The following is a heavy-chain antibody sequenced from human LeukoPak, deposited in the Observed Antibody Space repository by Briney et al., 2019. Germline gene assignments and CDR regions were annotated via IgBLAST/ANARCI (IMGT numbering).Heavy chain of an antibody. CDR3: AHRGGVAYFDS. Sequence: SGPTLVNPHQTSPLTCAFPGFPPRISEVGVGWIRKPPEKPLRWLALIYWDDDKRYNPSLKSRLTITKDTSKNQVVLTMTNMDPVDTATYYCAHRGGVAYFDSWGQGTLVSVSS. CDR2: IYWDDDK. CDR1: GFPPRISEVG. J-gene: IGHJ4*02. D-gene: IGHD2-8*02. V-gene: IGHV2-5*02.